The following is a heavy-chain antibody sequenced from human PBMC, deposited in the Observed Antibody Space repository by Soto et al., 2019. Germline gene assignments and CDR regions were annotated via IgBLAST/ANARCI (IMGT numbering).Heavy chain of an antibody. V-gene: IGHV3-74*01. CDR2: IRNDGSNT. D-gene: IGHD2-2*01. Sequence: EVQLVESGGGLVQPGGSLRLSCAASGFTLSDYYMHWARQAPGKGLVWVARIRNDGSNTDYADSVKGRFTISRDNAKNTMHLQMNSLRAEDTAVYYCARVPDCSSSGCYSYFDIWGQGTLVTVSS. CDR1: GFTLSDYY. J-gene: IGHJ4*02. CDR3: ARVPDCSSSGCYSYFDI.